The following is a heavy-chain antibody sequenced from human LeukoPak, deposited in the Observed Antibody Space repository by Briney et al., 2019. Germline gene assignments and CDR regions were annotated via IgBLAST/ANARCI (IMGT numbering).Heavy chain of an antibody. CDR1: GYSFTDYY. V-gene: IGHV1-2*02. J-gene: IGHJ5*02. CDR2: INPNSGGT. CDR3: ARADRLRGGPYLIGP. D-gene: IGHD2-21*01. Sequence: ASVKVSCMASGYSFTDYYMHWVRQAPGQGLEWMGWINPNSGGTNSAQKFQGRVTMTRDTSITTVYMEVSWLTSDNTAIYYCARADRLRGGPYLIGPWGQGALVTVSS.